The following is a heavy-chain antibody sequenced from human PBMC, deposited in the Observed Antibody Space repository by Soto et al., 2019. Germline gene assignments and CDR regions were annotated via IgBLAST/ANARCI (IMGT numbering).Heavy chain of an antibody. Sequence: GGSLRLSCAASGSPFRSYGMNWLRQAPGKGLEWVSSIDSSGSYIYYTDSVQGRFIISRDNAKNLLYLQMNSLRAEDTAVYFCPRGESLGSSTSNW. CDR1: GSPFRSYG. D-gene: IGHD2-2*01. J-gene: IGHJ5*01. V-gene: IGHV3-21*01. CDR3: PRGESLGSSTSNW. CDR2: IDSSGSYI.